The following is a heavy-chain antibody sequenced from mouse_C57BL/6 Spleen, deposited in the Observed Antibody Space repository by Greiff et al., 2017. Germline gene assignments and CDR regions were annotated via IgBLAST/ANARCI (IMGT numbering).Heavy chain of an antibody. J-gene: IGHJ1*03. CDR1: GYTFTSYW. Sequence: QVQLQQPGAELVRPGSSVKLSCKASGYTFTSYWMDWVKQRPGQGLEWIGNIYPSDSETHYNQKFKDKATLTVDKSSSTAYMQLSSLTSEDSAVYYCARDDGQPYWYFDVWGTGTTVTVSS. V-gene: IGHV1-61*01. CDR3: ARDDGQPYWYFDV. CDR2: IYPSDSET. D-gene: IGHD3-3*01.